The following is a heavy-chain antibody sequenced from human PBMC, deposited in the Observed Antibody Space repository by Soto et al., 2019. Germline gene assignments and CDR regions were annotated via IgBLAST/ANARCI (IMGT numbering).Heavy chain of an antibody. CDR2: MNPNSGNT. J-gene: IGHJ4*02. V-gene: IGHV1-8*01. Sequence: GASVKVSCKASGYTFTSYDINWVRQATGQGLEWMGWMNPNSGNTGYAQKFQGRVTMTRNTSISTAYMELSSLRSEDTAVYYCARVYYDFWSGYVRTFDYWGQGTLVTVS. CDR3: ARVYYDFWSGYVRTFDY. CDR1: GYTFTSYD. D-gene: IGHD3-3*01.